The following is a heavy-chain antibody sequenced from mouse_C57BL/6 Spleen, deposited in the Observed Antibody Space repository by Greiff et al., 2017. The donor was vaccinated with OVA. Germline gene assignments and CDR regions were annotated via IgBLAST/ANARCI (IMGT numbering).Heavy chain of an antibody. D-gene: IGHD1-1*01. V-gene: IGHV14-2*01. J-gene: IGHJ3*01. CDR1: GFNIKDYY. Sequence: VQLQQSGAELVKPGASVKLSCTASGFNIKDYYMNWVKQRTEQGLEWIGRIDPEDGENKYAPKFQGKATITADTSSNTAYLQLSSLTSEDTAVYYCAHHCCGCSSPFAYWGQGTLVTVSA. CDR2: IDPEDGEN. CDR3: AHHCCGCSSPFAY.